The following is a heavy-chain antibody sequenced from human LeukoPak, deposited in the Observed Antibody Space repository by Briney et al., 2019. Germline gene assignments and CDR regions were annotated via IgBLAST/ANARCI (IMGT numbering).Heavy chain of an antibody. CDR3: ARLLVLSSTSCRSRCVAFDY. CDR2: ISYDGSNK. D-gene: IGHD2-2*01. Sequence: GGSLRLSCAASGFTFSSYGMHWVRQAPGKGLEWVAVISYDGSNKYYADSVKGRFTISRDNAKNTLYLQMNSLRAEDTAVYYCARLLVLSSTSCRSRCVAFDYWGQGTLVTVSS. J-gene: IGHJ4*02. V-gene: IGHV3-30*03. CDR1: GFTFSSYG.